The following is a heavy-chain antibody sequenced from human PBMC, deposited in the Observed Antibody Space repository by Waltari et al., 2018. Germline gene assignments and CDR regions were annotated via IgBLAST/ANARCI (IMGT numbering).Heavy chain of an antibody. V-gene: IGHV4-34*01. CDR2: INHRGST. J-gene: IGHJ1*01. CDR1: GGSFSGYY. Sequence: QVQLQQWGAGLLKPSETLSLTCAVYGGSFSGYYWSWIRQPPGKGLEWIGEINHRGSTNYNPSLKSRVTISVDTSKNQFSLKLSSVTAADTAVYYCARGVLRYFDWKPSPLQHWGQGTLVTVSS. D-gene: IGHD3-9*01. CDR3: ARGVLRYFDWKPSPLQH.